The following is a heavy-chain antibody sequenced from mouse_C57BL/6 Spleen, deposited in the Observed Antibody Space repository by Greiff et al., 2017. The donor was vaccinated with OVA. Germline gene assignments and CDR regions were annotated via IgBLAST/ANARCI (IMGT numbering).Heavy chain of an antibody. Sequence: QVQLKQSGAELVRPGASVTLSCKASGYTFTDYEMHWVKQTPVHGLEWIGAIDPETGGTAYNQKFKGKAILTADKSSSTAYMELRSLTSEDSAVYYCTRWDGSSPAWFAYWGQGTLVTVSA. D-gene: IGHD1-1*01. V-gene: IGHV1-15*01. CDR1: GYTFTDYE. CDR3: TRWDGSSPAWFAY. J-gene: IGHJ3*01. CDR2: IDPETGGT.